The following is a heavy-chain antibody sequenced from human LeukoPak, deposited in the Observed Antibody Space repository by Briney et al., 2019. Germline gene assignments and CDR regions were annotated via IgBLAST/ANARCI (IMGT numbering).Heavy chain of an antibody. Sequence: PGGSLRLSCAASGFTFSSYSMNWVRQAPGKGLEWVSSISSSSSYIYYADSVKGRFTISRDNAKNSLYLQMNSLRAEDTAVYYCARDLVRGKLPYYFDYWGQGTLVTVSS. D-gene: IGHD3-10*01. CDR2: ISSSSSYI. V-gene: IGHV3-21*01. CDR3: ARDLVRGKLPYYFDY. CDR1: GFTFSSYS. J-gene: IGHJ4*02.